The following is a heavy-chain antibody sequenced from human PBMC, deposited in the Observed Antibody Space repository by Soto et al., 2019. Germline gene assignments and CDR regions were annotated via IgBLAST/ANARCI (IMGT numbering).Heavy chain of an antibody. CDR3: AKWNQDWRAFDS. J-gene: IGHJ4*02. D-gene: IGHD1-1*01. Sequence: QVQLQESGRGLVRPSETLSLNCAVSGDSVTLYFWNWIRQPPGKALEWIGYTHHTGTSRYNPSLRGRNATPVDTSKNQFSLILTSVTAADTAVYYCAKWNQDWRAFDSWGQGILVAVSS. CDR1: GDSVTLYF. CDR2: THHTGTS. V-gene: IGHV4-59*02.